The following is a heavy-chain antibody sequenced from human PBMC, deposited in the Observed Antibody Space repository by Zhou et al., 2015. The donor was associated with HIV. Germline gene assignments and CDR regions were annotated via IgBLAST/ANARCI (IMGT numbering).Heavy chain of an antibody. CDR2: IYSGGST. CDR1: GFTFSVHY. Sequence: VQLVESGGGLIQPGGSLRLSCIASGFTFSVHYMSWVRQAPGEGLEWVSVIYSGGSTYYADSVKGRFTISRDNSKNTLYLQMNSLRAEDTAVYYCARGGGQTDTSMIYGMDVWGQGTTVTVSS. D-gene: IGHD5-18*01. J-gene: IGHJ6*02. V-gene: IGHV3-53*01. CDR3: ARGGGQTDTSMIYGMDV.